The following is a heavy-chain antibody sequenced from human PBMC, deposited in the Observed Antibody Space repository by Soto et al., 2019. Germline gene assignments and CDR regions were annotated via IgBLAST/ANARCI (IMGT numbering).Heavy chain of an antibody. Sequence: PGGSLRLSCAASGFTFSTYAMSWVRQAQGKGLEWVSTISGSGGTTYYADSVKGRFTISRDKSKNTLFLQMNSLRAEDTALYYCAKGGTTVVTDFDYWGHGALVTVSS. V-gene: IGHV3-23*01. CDR3: AKGGTTVVTDFDY. J-gene: IGHJ4*01. CDR1: GFTFSTYA. CDR2: ISGSGGTT. D-gene: IGHD4-17*01.